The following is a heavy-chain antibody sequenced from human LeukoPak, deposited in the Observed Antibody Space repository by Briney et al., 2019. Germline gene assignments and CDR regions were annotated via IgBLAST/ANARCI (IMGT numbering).Heavy chain of an antibody. D-gene: IGHD6-6*01. V-gene: IGHV4-34*01. CDR2: INHSGST. J-gene: IGHJ4*02. CDR3: ARRSRYSALDY. CDR1: GGSFSGYY. Sequence: SETLSLTCAVYGGSFSGYYWSWIRQPPGKGLEWIGEINHSGSTNNNPSLKSRVTISVDTSKNQFSLKLSSVTAADTAVYYCARRSRYSALDYWGQGTLVTVSS.